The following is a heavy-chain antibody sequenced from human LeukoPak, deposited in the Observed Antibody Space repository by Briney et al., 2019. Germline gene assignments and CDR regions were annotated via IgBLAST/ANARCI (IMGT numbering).Heavy chain of an antibody. J-gene: IGHJ4*02. V-gene: IGHV3-21*01. D-gene: IGHD1-1*01. CDR2: ISSSSSYI. CDR1: GFIFVNYW. Sequence: GGSLRLSCTASGFIFVNYWMSWVRQAPGKGLEWVSSISSSSSYIYYADSVKGRFTISRDNAKNSLYLQMNSLRAEDTAVYYCARDPTGTTSGTFDYWGQGTLVTVSS. CDR3: ARDPTGTTSGTFDY.